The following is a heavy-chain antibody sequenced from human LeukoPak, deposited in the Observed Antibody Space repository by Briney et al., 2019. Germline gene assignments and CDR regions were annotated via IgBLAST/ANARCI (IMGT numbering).Heavy chain of an antibody. CDR2: ISSYNGNT. V-gene: IGHV1-18*01. J-gene: IGHJ4*02. CDR3: ARSRAAAGTYFNYFDY. CDR1: GYTFTGYG. D-gene: IGHD6-13*01. Sequence: AAVKVSCKASGYTFTGYGMSWIRQAPGQGLEWMGWISSYNGNTNYAQKLHGRVTMTTDTSTSTAYMELRSLRSDDTAVYYCARSRAAAGTYFNYFDYWGQGTLVTVSS.